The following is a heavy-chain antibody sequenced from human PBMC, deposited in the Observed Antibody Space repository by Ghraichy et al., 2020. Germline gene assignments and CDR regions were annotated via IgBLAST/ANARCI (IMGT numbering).Heavy chain of an antibody. D-gene: IGHD3-3*02. Sequence: ASVKVSCKIGGANFSAPFTHSERVCPRLGEEWKGWINPNSGGTNYAQKFQGRVTMTRDTSISTAYMELSRLRSDDTAVYYCASSVLATNWDYWGQGTLVTFSS. V-gene: IGHV1-2*02. J-gene: IGHJ4*02. CDR1: GANFSAPF. CDR2: INPNSGGT. CDR3: ASSVLATNWDY.